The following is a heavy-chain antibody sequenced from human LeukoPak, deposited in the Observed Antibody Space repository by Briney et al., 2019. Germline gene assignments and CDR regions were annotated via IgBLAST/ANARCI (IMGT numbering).Heavy chain of an antibody. J-gene: IGHJ3*01. D-gene: IGHD4-17*01. CDR3: AVELYGVYTDCCTFHL. Sequence: SVKVSCKTSGFTFSTSAVQWVRQARGQRLEWIGWIIVGSGATNYAQSLQGRFTITRDMSTNTAYMELSSLGSEDSAVYYCAVELYGVYTDCCTFHLWGQGTLVTVSS. V-gene: IGHV1-58*01. CDR1: GFTFSTSA. CDR2: IIVGSGAT.